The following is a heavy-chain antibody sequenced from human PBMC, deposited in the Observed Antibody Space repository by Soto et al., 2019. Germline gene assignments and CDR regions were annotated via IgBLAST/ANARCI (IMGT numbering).Heavy chain of an antibody. J-gene: IGHJ6*02. CDR1: GGSISSYY. Sequence: PSETLSLTCTVSGGSISSYYWSWIRQPAGKGLEWIGRIYTSGSTNYNPSLKSRVTMSVDTSKNQFSLKLSSVTAADTAVYYCARGPRQWLFTRYYYGMDVWGQGTTVTVSS. D-gene: IGHD6-19*01. CDR3: ARGPRQWLFTRYYYGMDV. CDR2: IYTSGST. V-gene: IGHV4-4*07.